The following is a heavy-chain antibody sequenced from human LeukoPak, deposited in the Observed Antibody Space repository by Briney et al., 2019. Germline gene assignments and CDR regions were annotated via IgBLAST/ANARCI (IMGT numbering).Heavy chain of an antibody. CDR1: GFTSSSYS. CDR3: ASAYSSSSNYYYGMDV. J-gene: IGHJ6*02. CDR2: ISSSSSYI. V-gene: IGHV3-21*01. Sequence: GGSLRLSCAASGFTSSSYSMNWVRQAPGKGLEWVSYISSSSSYIYYADSVKGRFTISRDNAKNSLYLQMNSLRAEDTAVYYCASAYSSSSNYYYGMDVWGQGTTVTVSS. D-gene: IGHD6-6*01.